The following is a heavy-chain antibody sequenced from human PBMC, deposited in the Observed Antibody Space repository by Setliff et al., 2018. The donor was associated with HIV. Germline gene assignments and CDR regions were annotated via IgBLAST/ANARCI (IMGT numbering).Heavy chain of an antibody. CDR2: INGSGSS. V-gene: IGHV4-34*01. Sequence: SETLSLTCDVFDGPFSGHYWSWIRQPPGKGLEWIGEINGSGSSNYNSSLKSRVIISVDTSKMQFSLRLTSVTAADTAVYYCARSLGLTGMDVWGKGTTVTVSS. CDR3: ARSLGLTGMDV. D-gene: IGHD3-9*01. J-gene: IGHJ6*03. CDR1: DGPFSGHY.